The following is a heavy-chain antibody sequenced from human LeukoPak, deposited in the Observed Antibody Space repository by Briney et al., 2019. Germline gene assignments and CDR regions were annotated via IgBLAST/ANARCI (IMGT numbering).Heavy chain of an antibody. V-gene: IGHV1-2*02. CDR3: ARDRSMVRGVLSYYFDY. CDR1: GYTFTGYY. D-gene: IGHD3-10*01. CDR2: INPNSGGT. Sequence: ASVKVSCKASGYTFTGYYMHWVRQAPGQGLEWMGWINPNSGGTNYAQEFQGRVTMTRDTSISTAYMELSRLRSDDTAVYYCARDRSMVRGVLSYYFDYWGQGTLVTVSS. J-gene: IGHJ4*02.